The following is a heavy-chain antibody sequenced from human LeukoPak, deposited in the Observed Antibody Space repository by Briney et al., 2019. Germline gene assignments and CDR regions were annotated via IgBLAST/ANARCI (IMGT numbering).Heavy chain of an antibody. D-gene: IGHD3-9*01. CDR1: GFTFSSYW. Sequence: GSLRLSCAASGFTFSSYWMSWVRQAPGKGLEWVANIKQDGSEKYYVDSVKGRFTISRDNAKNSLYLQMNSLRAEDTAVYYCARDRPPLRYFDAGDYWGQGTLVTVSS. CDR3: ARDRPPLRYFDAGDY. CDR2: IKQDGSEK. V-gene: IGHV3-7*01. J-gene: IGHJ4*02.